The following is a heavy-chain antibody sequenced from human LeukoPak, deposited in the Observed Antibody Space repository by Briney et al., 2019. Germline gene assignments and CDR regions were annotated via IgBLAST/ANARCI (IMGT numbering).Heavy chain of an antibody. CDR1: GFTFSSYA. J-gene: IGHJ4*02. CDR2: IKEDGSEK. V-gene: IGHV3-7*01. CDR3: ARHLYYFDN. Sequence: GGSLRLSCAASGFTFSSYAMSWVRQAPGKGLEWVANIKEDGSEKDYVDSVKGRFTISRNNAKNSLSLQMNSLRAEDTAVYYCARHLYYFDNWGQGTLVTVSS.